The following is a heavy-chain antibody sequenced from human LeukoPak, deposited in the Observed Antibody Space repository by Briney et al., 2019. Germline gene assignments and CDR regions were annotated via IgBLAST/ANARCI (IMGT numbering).Heavy chain of an antibody. V-gene: IGHV3-21*01. D-gene: IGHD6-13*01. CDR3: ARDLSSSWYGEMGY. J-gene: IGHJ4*02. CDR2: ISSSSSYI. CDR1: GFTFSSYN. Sequence: GGSLRLSCAASGFTFSSYNMNWVRQAPGKGLEWVSSISSSSSYIYYADSVKGRFTISRDNAKNSLYLQVNSLRAEDTAVYYCARDLSSSWYGEMGYWGQGTLVTVSS.